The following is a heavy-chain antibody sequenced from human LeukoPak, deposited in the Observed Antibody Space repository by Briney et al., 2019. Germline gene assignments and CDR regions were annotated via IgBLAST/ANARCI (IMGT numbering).Heavy chain of an antibody. V-gene: IGHV4-61*01. J-gene: IGHJ6*03. D-gene: IGHD3-16*01. CDR1: GGSISSSSYY. CDR3: ARDGGVWQPDYMDV. CDR2: IYYSGST. Sequence: PSETLSLTCTVSGGSISSSSYYWGWIRQPPGKGLEWIGYIYYSGSTNYNPSLKSRVTISVDTSKKQLSLKLSSVTAADTAVYYCARDGGVWQPDYMDVWGKGTTVTVSS.